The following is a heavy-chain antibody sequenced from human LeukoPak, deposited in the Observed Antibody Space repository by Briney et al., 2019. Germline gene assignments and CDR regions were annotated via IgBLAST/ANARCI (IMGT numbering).Heavy chain of an antibody. CDR2: IYYSGST. Sequence: PSETLSLTCTVSGGSISSSSYYWGWIRQPPGKGLEWIGSIYYSGSTYYNPSLKSQVTISVDTSKNQFSLKLSSVTAADTAVYYCASPSVAVADYYFDYWGQGTLATVSS. V-gene: IGHV4-39*01. J-gene: IGHJ4*02. CDR3: ASPSVAVADYYFDY. D-gene: IGHD6-19*01. CDR1: GGSISSSSYY.